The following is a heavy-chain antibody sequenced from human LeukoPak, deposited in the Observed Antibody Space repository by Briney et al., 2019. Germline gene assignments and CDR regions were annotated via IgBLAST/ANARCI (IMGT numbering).Heavy chain of an antibody. J-gene: IGHJ5*02. CDR2: IYTSGST. Sequence: SETLSLTCTVSGGSISSYYWSWIRQPAGKGLEWIGRIYTSGSTNYNPSLKSRVTMSVDTSKNQFSLKLSSVTAADTAVYYCARAIAVAGTCWFDPWGQGTLVTVSS. D-gene: IGHD6-19*01. V-gene: IGHV4-4*07. CDR3: ARAIAVAGTCWFDP. CDR1: GGSISSYY.